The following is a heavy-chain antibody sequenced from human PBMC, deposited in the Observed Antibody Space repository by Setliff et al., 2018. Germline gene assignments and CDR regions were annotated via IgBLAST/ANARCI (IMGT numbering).Heavy chain of an antibody. CDR2: IDPSGDTT. D-gene: IGHD3-10*01. V-gene: IGHV1-46*01. CDR1: GYSFTNYF. J-gene: IGHJ5*02. CDR3: ARGAWFGALTIGGWIDP. Sequence: ASVKVSCKTSGYSFTNYFIHWVRQAPGQGLGWMGVIDPSGDTTSFAQRFQGRVSLTSDTSTTTIYMELSSLRSEDTAIYYCARGAWFGALTIGGWIDPWGQGTLVTVSS.